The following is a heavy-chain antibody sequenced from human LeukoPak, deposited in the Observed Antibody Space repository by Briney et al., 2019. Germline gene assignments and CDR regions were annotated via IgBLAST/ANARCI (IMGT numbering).Heavy chain of an antibody. CDR1: GGTFSSYA. V-gene: IGHV1-69*13. J-gene: IGHJ5*02. Sequence: ASVKVSCKASGGTFSSYAISWVRQAPGQGLEWMGGIIPIFGTANYAQKFQGRVTITADESTGTAYMDLSRLRSDDTAVYYCALAAAGLNYFDPWGQGTLVTVSS. D-gene: IGHD6-13*01. CDR3: ALAAAGLNYFDP. CDR2: IIPIFGTA.